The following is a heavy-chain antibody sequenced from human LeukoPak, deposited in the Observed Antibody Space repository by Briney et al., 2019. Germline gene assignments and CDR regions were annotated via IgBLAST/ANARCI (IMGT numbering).Heavy chain of an antibody. V-gene: IGHV5-51*01. CDR1: GYSFTSYW. Sequence: GKSLKISCKGSGYSFTSYWIGWVRQMPGKGLEWMGIIYPDDSDTRYSPPFQGQVTISADKSVSTAYLQWSSLKASDAAIYYCARPQYTTTWSRGWLDPWGQGTLVTVSS. CDR3: ARPQYTTTWSRGWLDP. J-gene: IGHJ5*02. D-gene: IGHD6-13*01. CDR2: IYPDDSDT.